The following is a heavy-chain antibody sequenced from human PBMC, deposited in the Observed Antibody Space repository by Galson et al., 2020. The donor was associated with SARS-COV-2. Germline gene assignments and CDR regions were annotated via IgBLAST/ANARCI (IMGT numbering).Heavy chain of an antibody. V-gene: IGHV4-39*01. J-gene: IGHJ4*02. CDR1: GGTISSSSYY. CDR2: IYYSGST. CDR3: ARYCYDSSGYYVTLDGFDY. Sequence: SETLSLTCTVSGGTISSSSYYWGWHRQPPGQGLEWIGSIYYSGSTYYNPSLKRRVTISVDTSKNQFFLKLSSVTAADTAVYYCARYCYDSSGYYVTLDGFDYWGQGTLVTVSS. D-gene: IGHD3-22*01.